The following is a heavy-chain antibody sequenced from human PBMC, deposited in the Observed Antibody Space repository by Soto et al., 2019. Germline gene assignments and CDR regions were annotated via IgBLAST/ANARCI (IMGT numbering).Heavy chain of an antibody. Sequence: SETLSLTCTVSGASISGYYWSWIRKSAGKGLEWIGRIYATGTTDYNPSLKSRVMMSVDTSKKQFSLKLRSVTAADTAVYYCVRDGTKTLRDWFDPWGQGISVTVS. V-gene: IGHV4-4*07. J-gene: IGHJ5*02. CDR3: VRDGTKTLRDWFDP. D-gene: IGHD1-1*01. CDR1: GASISGYY. CDR2: IYATGTT.